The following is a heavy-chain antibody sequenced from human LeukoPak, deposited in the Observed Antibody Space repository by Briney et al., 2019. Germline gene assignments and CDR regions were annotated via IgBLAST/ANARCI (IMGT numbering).Heavy chain of an antibody. D-gene: IGHD2-2*01. J-gene: IGHJ5*02. CDR1: GFTFSSYW. V-gene: IGHV3-74*01. Sequence: GGSLRLSCAASGFTFSSYWMHWVRQAPGKGLVWVSRINSDGSSTSYADSVEGRFTISRDNAKNTLYLQMNSLRAEDTAVYYCSSTTSTIYNWFDPWGQGTLVTVSS. CDR3: SSTTSTIYNWFDP. CDR2: INSDGSST.